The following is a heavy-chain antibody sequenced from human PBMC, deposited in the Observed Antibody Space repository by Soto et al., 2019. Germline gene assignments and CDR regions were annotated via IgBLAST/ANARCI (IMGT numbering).Heavy chain of an antibody. J-gene: IGHJ5*02. Sequence: SETLSLTCTVSGGSISSYYWSWIRQHPGKGLEWIGYIYYSGSTYYNPSLKSRVTISVDTSKNQFSLKLSSVTAADTAVYYCASTQKYHMTTASSWFDPWGQGTLVTVSS. CDR1: GGSISSYY. D-gene: IGHD4-4*01. CDR3: ASTQKYHMTTASSWFDP. V-gene: IGHV4-59*06. CDR2: IYYSGST.